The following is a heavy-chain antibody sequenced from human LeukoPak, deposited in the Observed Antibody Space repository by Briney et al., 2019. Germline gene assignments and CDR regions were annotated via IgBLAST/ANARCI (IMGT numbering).Heavy chain of an antibody. J-gene: IGHJ5*02. Sequence: GGSLRLSCAASGFTFCDYYMSWIRQAPGKGLEWVSYISSSGSTIYYADSVKGRFTISRDNAKNSLYLQMNSLRAEDTAVYYCARYPSIAASNAWFDPWGQGTLVTVSS. CDR1: GFTFCDYY. D-gene: IGHD6-6*01. CDR3: ARYPSIAASNAWFDP. CDR2: ISSSGSTI. V-gene: IGHV3-11*01.